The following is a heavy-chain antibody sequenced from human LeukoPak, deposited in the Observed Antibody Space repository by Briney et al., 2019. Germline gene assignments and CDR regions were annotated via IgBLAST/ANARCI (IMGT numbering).Heavy chain of an antibody. D-gene: IGHD3-10*01. Sequence: GGSLRLSCAASGFTFTTYWMSWVRQFPGKGLEWVANINQDGTERYYVDSVKGRFTISRDNAKNSLYLQMNSLRAEDTAVYYCASPSNMVRGVIGYWGQGTLVTVSS. J-gene: IGHJ4*02. V-gene: IGHV3-7*01. CDR3: ASPSNMVRGVIGY. CDR1: GFTFTTYW. CDR2: INQDGTER.